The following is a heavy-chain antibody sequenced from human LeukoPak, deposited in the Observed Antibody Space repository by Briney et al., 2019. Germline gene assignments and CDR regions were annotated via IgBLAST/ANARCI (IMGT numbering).Heavy chain of an antibody. V-gene: IGHV1-18*01. CDR1: GYTFTSYG. CDR3: ARAGPAPPYYYYYGMDV. CDR2: ISAYKGNT. Sequence: ASVKVSCKASGYTFTSYGISWVRQAPGQGLEWMGWISAYKGNTNYAQKLQGRVTMTTDTSTSTAYMELRSLRSDDTAVYYCARAGPAPPYYYYYGMDVWGQGTTVTVSS. J-gene: IGHJ6*02.